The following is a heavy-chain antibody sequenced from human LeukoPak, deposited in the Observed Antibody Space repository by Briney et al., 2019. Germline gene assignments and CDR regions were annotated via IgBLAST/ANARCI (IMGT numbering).Heavy chain of an antibody. CDR2: IYPGDSGT. CDR1: GYSFTSYW. Sequence: GESLKISCKGSGYSFTSYWIGWVRQMPGKGLEWMGIIYPGDSGTRYSPSFQGQVTISADKSISTAYLQWSSLKASDTAMYYCARDRYYGSGSYTQQYYYYGMDVWGQGTTVTVSS. J-gene: IGHJ6*02. CDR3: ARDRYYGSGSYTQQYYYYGMDV. D-gene: IGHD3-10*01. V-gene: IGHV5-51*01.